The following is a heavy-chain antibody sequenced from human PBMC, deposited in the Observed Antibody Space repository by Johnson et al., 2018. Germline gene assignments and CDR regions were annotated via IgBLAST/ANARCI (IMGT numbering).Heavy chain of an antibody. Sequence: VQLVQSGGGLVEPGGSLRLSCAAAGFTFSHAWMNWVRQAPGQGLEWVGRIKSKRDGGTADYAPLVQGRFTISRDDPKTKLYLQMNSLETEDTAIYYCSAMTTSDYWGQGTLFTVSS. V-gene: IGHV3-15*07. J-gene: IGHJ4*02. CDR3: SAMTTSDY. D-gene: IGHD4-17*01. CDR1: GFTFSHAW. CDR2: IKSKRDGGTA.